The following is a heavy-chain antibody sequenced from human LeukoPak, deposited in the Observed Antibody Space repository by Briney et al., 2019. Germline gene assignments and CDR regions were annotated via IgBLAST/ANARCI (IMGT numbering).Heavy chain of an antibody. Sequence: PSETLSPTCTVSGGSISSSSYYWGWIRQPPGKGLEWIGSIYYSGSTYYNPSLKSRVTISVDTSKNQFSLKLSSVTAADTAVYYCARHGRTIFGVVIRGFDYWGQGTLVTVSS. V-gene: IGHV4-39*01. CDR1: GGSISSSSYY. D-gene: IGHD3-3*01. J-gene: IGHJ4*02. CDR3: ARHGRTIFGVVIRGFDY. CDR2: IYYSGST.